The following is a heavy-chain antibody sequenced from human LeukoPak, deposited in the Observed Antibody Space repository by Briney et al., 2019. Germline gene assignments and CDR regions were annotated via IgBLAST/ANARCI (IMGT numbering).Heavy chain of an antibody. J-gene: IGHJ5*02. CDR3: AREDLDISAGLRYSWFDP. CDR1: GGTFSSYA. D-gene: IGHD3-9*01. CDR2: IIPIFGTA. Sequence: GASVKVSCKASGGTFSSYAISWVRQAPGQGLEWMGGIIPIFGTANYAQKFQGRVTITADKSTSTAYMELSSLRSEDTAVYYCAREDLDISAGLRYSWFDPWGQGTLVTVSS. V-gene: IGHV1-69*06.